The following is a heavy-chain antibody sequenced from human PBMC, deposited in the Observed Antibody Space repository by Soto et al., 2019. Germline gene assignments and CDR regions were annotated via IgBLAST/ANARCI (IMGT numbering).Heavy chain of an antibody. CDR3: GRDTRGFLSGMVT. V-gene: IGHV3-21*01. CDR1: GFTFSSYS. CDR2: ISSSSSYI. Sequence: EVQLVESGGGLVKPGGSLRLSCAASGFTFSSYSMNWVRQAPGKGLEWVSSISSSSSYIYYADSVKGRFTISRDNAKNSLYLKMNGLRAEDTAVYYWGRDTRGFLSGMVTWGRGPLVTVSS. J-gene: IGHJ4*02. D-gene: IGHD5-18*01.